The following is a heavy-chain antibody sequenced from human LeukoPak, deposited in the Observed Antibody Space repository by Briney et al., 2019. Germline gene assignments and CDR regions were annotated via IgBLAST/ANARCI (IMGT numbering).Heavy chain of an antibody. CDR3: ARARYDSSGYYPLFDY. CDR2: ISSSSSTI. V-gene: IGHV3-48*04. D-gene: IGHD3-22*01. CDR1: GFTFSSYS. Sequence: GGSLRLSCAASGFTFSSYSMDWVRQAPGKGLEWVSYISSSSSTIYYADSVKGRFTISRDNAKNSLYLQMNSLRAEDTAVYYCARARYDSSGYYPLFDYWGQGTLVTVSS. J-gene: IGHJ4*02.